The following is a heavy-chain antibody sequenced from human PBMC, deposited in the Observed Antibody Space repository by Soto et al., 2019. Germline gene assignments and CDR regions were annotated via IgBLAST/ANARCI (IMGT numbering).Heavy chain of an antibody. V-gene: IGHV1-18*01. CDR1: GYTFTSYG. J-gene: IGHJ5*02. D-gene: IGHD2-2*01. Sequence: ASVKVSCKASGYTFTSYGISWVRQAPGQGLEWMGWISAYNGNTNYAQKLQGRVTMTTDTSTSTAYMELRSLRSDDTAVYYCARDPGLYCSRTSCYLDPWGQGTLVTVSS. CDR3: ARDPGLYCSRTSCYLDP. CDR2: ISAYNGNT.